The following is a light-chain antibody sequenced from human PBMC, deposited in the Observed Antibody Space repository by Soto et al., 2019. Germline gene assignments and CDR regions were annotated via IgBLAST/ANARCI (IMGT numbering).Light chain of an antibody. CDR2: EVS. CDR1: SSDVGGYNY. CDR3: SSYTSSSAWV. J-gene: IGLJ3*02. V-gene: IGLV2-14*01. Sequence: QSALTQPASVSGSPGQSITISCTGTSSDVGGYNYVSWYQQHPGKAPKLMIYEVSNRPSGVSNRFSGSKSGNTASLTISGIQAVDEADYYCSSYTSSSAWVFGGGTKLTV.